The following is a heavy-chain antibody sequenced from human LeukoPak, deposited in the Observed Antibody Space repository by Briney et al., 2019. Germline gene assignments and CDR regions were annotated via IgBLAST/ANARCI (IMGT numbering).Heavy chain of an antibody. V-gene: IGHV3-21*01. CDR2: ISSGSSYL. J-gene: IGHJ4*02. D-gene: IGHD3-10*01. CDR3: ANVTYHDGSGSYYTPNYFDY. Sequence: GGSLRLSCAASGFTFSSHALSWVRQAPGKGLEWLSSISSGSSYLYYADSVKGRFTISRDNAKNSLYLQMNSLSAEDTAVYYCANVTYHDGSGSYYTPNYFDYWGQGTLVTVPS. CDR1: GFTFSSHA.